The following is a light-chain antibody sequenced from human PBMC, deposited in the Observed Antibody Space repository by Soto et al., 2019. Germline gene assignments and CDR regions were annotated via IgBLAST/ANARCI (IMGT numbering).Light chain of an antibody. J-gene: IGLJ2*01. Sequence: QSVLTQPPSASGTPGQRVTISCSGSSSNIGSNYVYWYQQVPGTAPRLLMYRASQRPSGVPDRFSGSKSGTSASLAISGLLSEDEADYYCAAWDDTLKGLVFGGGTKVTVL. CDR2: RAS. V-gene: IGLV1-47*01. CDR1: SSNIGSNY. CDR3: AAWDDTLKGLV.